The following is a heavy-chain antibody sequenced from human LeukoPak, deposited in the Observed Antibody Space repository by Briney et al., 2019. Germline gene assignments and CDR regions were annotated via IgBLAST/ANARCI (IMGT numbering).Heavy chain of an antibody. CDR3: ARDLGRIVGASYYYYYMDV. Sequence: SETLSLTCTVSGYSISSGYYWGWIRQSPGKGLEWIGSIYHSGSTYYNPSLKSRVTISVDTSKNQFSLKLSSVTAADTVVYYCARDLGRIVGASYYYYYMDVWGKGTTVTISS. CDR2: IYHSGST. D-gene: IGHD1-26*01. V-gene: IGHV4-38-2*02. J-gene: IGHJ6*03. CDR1: GYSISSGYY.